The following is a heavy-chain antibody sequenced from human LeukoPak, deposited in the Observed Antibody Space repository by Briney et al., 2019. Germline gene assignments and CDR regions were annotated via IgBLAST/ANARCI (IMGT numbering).Heavy chain of an antibody. CDR1: GFTFSSYW. V-gene: IGHV3-74*01. J-gene: IGHJ4*02. Sequence: GSLRLSCAASGFTFSSYWMSWVRQTPGKGLVWVSRINAGGSTTYYADSVKGRFTISRDNAKNTLYLQMNNLRAEDTAVYYCARDHYGGNTDYWGQGTLVTVSS. D-gene: IGHD4-23*01. CDR3: ARDHYGGNTDY. CDR2: INAGGSTT.